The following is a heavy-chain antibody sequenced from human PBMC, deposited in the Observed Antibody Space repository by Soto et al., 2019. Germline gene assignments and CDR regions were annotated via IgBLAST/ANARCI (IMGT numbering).Heavy chain of an antibody. CDR2: INHSGST. D-gene: IGHD1-1*01. Sequence: SETLSLTCAVYGGSFSGYYWSWIRQPPGKGLEWIGEINHSGSTNYNPSLKSRVTISVDTSKNQFSLKLSSVTAADTAVYYCARGLGNWNYVGYWGQGTLVTVSS. CDR3: ARGLGNWNYVGY. CDR1: GGSFSGYY. J-gene: IGHJ4*02. V-gene: IGHV4-34*01.